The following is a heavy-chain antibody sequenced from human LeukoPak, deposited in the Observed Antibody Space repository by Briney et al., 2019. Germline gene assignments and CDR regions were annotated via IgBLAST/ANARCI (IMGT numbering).Heavy chain of an antibody. CDR2: IKQDGSEM. J-gene: IGHJ6*02. D-gene: IGHD6-25*01. CDR3: ARYQGGGWDV. Sequence: GGSLRLSCAASGFTFSTYWVTWVRQSPEKGLEWVANIKQDGSEMYYVDSVKGRFTVSRDNAKNSLYLQMNSLRAEDTAVYYCARYQGGGWDVWGQGTTVTVSS. V-gene: IGHV3-7*01. CDR1: GFTFSTYW.